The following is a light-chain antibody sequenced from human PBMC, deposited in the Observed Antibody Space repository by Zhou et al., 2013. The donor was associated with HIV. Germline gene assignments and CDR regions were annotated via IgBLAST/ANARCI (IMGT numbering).Light chain of an antibody. CDR3: QQYNSYSYT. V-gene: IGKV1-5*03. J-gene: IGKJ2*01. CDR2: EAS. CDR1: QRISTW. Sequence: DIQMTQSPSTLSASVGDTVTITCRASQRISTWLAWYQQKPGTAPKLLIYEASNLESGVPARFSGSGSGTEFTLTISSLQPDDFATYYCQQYNSYSYTFGQGTKVEIK.